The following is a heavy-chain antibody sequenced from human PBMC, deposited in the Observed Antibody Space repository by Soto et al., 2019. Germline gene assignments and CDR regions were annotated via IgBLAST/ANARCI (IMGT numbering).Heavy chain of an antibody. CDR3: ARDRGSSWYANYYYYGMDV. CDR2: IDSGGDT. J-gene: IGHJ6*02. D-gene: IGHD6-13*01. Sequence: PGGSLRLSCAASGFTITNNYMTWVRQAPGKGLEWVSLIDSGGDTYYADSVKGRFTLSRDSSKNTLYLQMDSLRTEDTAVYNCARDRGSSWYANYYYYGMDVWGQGTTVTVSS. CDR1: GFTITNNY. V-gene: IGHV3-53*01.